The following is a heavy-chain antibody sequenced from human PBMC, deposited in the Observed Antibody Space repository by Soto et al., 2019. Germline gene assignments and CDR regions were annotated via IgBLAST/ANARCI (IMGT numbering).Heavy chain of an antibody. CDR3: GRFCRSLDSGLT. CDR2: ISGGGGPT. Sequence: EVQLLESGGGLVQPGGSLRLSCTASGFTFSTYAMTWVRQAPGKGLEWVSAISGGGGPTYYADSLKGRFTISRDNSKKTPYLQMKSLTCDDTAEYYSGRFCRSLDSGLTWGQAKLVTVSS. D-gene: IGHD3-10*01. J-gene: IGHJ3*01. CDR1: GFTFSTYA. V-gene: IGHV3-23*01.